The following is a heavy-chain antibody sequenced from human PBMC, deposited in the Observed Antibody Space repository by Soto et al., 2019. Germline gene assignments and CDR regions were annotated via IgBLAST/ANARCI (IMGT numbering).Heavy chain of an antibody. Sequence: GXSVEVSFKASGYTFTSYGISWVRQAPGQGLEWMGWISAYNGNTNYAQKLQGRVTMTTDTSTSTAYMELRSLRSDDTAVYYCARVGLYCGGDCYASDIWGQGTMVTVSS. CDR2: ISAYNGNT. V-gene: IGHV1-18*01. CDR1: GYTFTSYG. D-gene: IGHD2-21*02. J-gene: IGHJ3*02. CDR3: ARVGLYCGGDCYASDI.